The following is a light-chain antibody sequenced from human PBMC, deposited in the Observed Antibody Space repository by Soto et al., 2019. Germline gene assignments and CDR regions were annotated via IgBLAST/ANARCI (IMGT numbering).Light chain of an antibody. CDR3: QQYNNWPPIT. J-gene: IGKJ5*01. Sequence: EIVVTQSPATLYVSPGESVSLYCRASQGVRSHLGWYRQRPGQAPRLLIYGASRRATGIPDRFTGSGSGTEFSLTITSLQSEDLAVYYCQQYNNWPPITVGQGERLEIK. CDR2: GAS. V-gene: IGKV3D-15*01. CDR1: QGVRSH.